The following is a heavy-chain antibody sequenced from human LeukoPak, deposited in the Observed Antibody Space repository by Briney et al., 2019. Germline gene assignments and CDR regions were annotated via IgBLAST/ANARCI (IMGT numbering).Heavy chain of an antibody. CDR3: AKVREGLTALEPFDY. CDR1: GFTFSSYA. CDR2: ISGSGGST. Sequence: GGSLRLSCAASGFTFSSYAMSWVRQAPGKGLEWVSAISGSGGSTYYADSVKGRFTISRDNSKNTLYLQMNSLRAEDTAVYYCAKVREGLTALEPFDYWGQGTLVTVSS. D-gene: IGHD1-1*01. V-gene: IGHV3-23*01. J-gene: IGHJ4*02.